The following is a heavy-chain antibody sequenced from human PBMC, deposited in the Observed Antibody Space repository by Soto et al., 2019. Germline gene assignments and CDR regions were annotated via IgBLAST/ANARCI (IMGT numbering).Heavy chain of an antibody. D-gene: IGHD3-10*01. V-gene: IGHV3-30-3*01. CDR1: GFTFSSYA. CDR3: ARGSGVPYYYYGMDV. J-gene: IGHJ6*02. Sequence: GGSLRLSCAASGFTFSSYAMHWVRQAPGKGLEWVAVISYDGSNKYYADSVKGRFTISRDNSKNTLYLQMNSLRAEDTAVYYCARGSGVPYYYYGMDVWGQGTTVTVSS. CDR2: ISYDGSNK.